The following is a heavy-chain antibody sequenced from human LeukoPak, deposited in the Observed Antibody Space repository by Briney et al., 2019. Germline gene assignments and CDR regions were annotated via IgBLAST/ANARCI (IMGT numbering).Heavy chain of an antibody. Sequence: KASETLSLTCTVSGGSISSYYWSWIRQPPGKGLEWIGYIYYSGSTNYNPSLKSRVTISVDTSKNQFSLKLSSVTAADTAVYYCARAYCGGDCYPFDAFDIWGQGTMVTVSS. CDR2: IYYSGST. V-gene: IGHV4-59*01. CDR3: ARAYCGGDCYPFDAFDI. CDR1: GGSISSYY. J-gene: IGHJ3*02. D-gene: IGHD2-21*02.